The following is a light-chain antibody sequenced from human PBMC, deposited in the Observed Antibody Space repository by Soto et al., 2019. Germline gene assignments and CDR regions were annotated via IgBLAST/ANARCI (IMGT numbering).Light chain of an antibody. V-gene: IGLV1-51*01. CDR1: SSNIGGNS. J-gene: IGLJ1*01. CDR3: GSWDSSLSAYV. CDR2: DNN. Sequence: QSVLTQPPSASAAPGQKVTISCSGSSSNIGGNSVYWYQQLPGTAPKLLIYDNNKRPSGIPDRFSGSKSGTSATLGISGFQTGDEADYYCGSWDSSLSAYVFGTGTKVTVL.